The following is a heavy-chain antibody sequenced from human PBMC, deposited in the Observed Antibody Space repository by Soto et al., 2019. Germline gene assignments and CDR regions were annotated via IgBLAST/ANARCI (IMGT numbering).Heavy chain of an antibody. D-gene: IGHD3-16*01. CDR1: GDTFNSYV. J-gene: IGHJ4*02. V-gene: IGHV1-69*17. CDR2: IIPIIGVT. CDR3: ARESLGAKGADH. Sequence: QVQLVQSGAEVKRPGSSVKVSCESSGDTFNSYVISWVRQAPGQGLEWMGGIIPIIGVTHYAQKFQGRVTISALSSTGTAYMELANMGVEDTDLYYCARESLGAKGADHWGQGTLVTVSS.